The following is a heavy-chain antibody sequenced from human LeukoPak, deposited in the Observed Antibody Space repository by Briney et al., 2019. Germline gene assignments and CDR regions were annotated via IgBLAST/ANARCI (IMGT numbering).Heavy chain of an antibody. V-gene: IGHV4-59*11. D-gene: IGHD1-26*01. CDR2: IYYSGST. Sequence: SETLSLICTVSGGSISSHYWSWLRQPPGKGLEWIGYIYYSGSTNYNPSLKSRVPISVDPSKNQFSLKLSSVSAADTAVYYCARGNGELVYWGQGALVTVSS. J-gene: IGHJ4*02. CDR3: ARGNGELVY. CDR1: GGSISSHY.